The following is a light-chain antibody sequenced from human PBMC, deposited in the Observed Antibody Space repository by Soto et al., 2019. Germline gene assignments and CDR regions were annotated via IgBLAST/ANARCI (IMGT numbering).Light chain of an antibody. CDR3: HQRYGWPHP. J-gene: IGKJ2*01. Sequence: EIVLTQSPATLSLSPGERATLSCRASQSVSTYLGWYQEKPGQPPRLLISEASKRATGIPARFSGSGSGTDFTLTISSLEPEDFAIYFCHQRYGWPHPFGQGTKLEI. CDR2: EAS. V-gene: IGKV3-11*01. CDR1: QSVSTY.